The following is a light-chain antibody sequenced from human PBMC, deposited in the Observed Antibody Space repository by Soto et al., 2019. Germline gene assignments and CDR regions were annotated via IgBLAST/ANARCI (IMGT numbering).Light chain of an antibody. Sequence: EIVLTQSPATLSLSPGERATLSCRASQSVSSYLAWYQQKPGQAPRLLIYDASNRATGIPPRFSGSGSGTDFTRTISSLEPEEFAVYYCQQRSNWPTFGQGTKVEIK. J-gene: IGKJ1*01. CDR1: QSVSSY. V-gene: IGKV3-11*01. CDR2: DAS. CDR3: QQRSNWPT.